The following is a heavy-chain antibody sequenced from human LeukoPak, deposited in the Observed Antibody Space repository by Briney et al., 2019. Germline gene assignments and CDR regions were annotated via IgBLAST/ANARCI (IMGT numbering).Heavy chain of an antibody. V-gene: IGHV3-23*01. CDR1: GFPLRNYA. Sequence: GGSLRLSCAVSGFPLRNYAMTWVRQAPGKGLEWVSGISGSGGSTHYADSVKGRFTISRDNSKNTLCLQMNSLRAEDTAVYYCAKVPGYNYATDFDYWGQGTLVTVSS. CDR2: ISGSGGST. J-gene: IGHJ4*02. CDR3: AKVPGYNYATDFDY. D-gene: IGHD5-18*01.